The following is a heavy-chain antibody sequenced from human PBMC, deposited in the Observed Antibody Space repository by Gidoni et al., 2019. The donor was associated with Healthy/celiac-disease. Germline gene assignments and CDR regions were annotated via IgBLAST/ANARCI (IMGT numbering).Heavy chain of an antibody. Sequence: QVQLQESGPGLVKPSETLSLPYTVSGASVSSYSWSWLLQPPGKGLEWIGYIYYSGSTNYNPSLKSRVTISVDTSKNQFSLKLSSVTAADTAGYYCARGYRNWFDPWGQGTLVTVSS. CDR1: GASVSSYS. V-gene: IGHV4-59*02. CDR3: ARGYRNWFDP. CDR2: IYYSGST. J-gene: IGHJ5*02. D-gene: IGHD1-1*01.